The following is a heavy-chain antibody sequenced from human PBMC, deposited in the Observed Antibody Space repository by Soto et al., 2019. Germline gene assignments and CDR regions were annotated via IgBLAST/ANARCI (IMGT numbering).Heavy chain of an antibody. V-gene: IGHV3-48*02. D-gene: IGHD1-26*01. Sequence: GGSLRLSCGASGFIFSKYSMNWVRQAPGKGLEWLSYISSDSVTIYYADSVRGRFTIFRDNAKNSLYLQMNSLRDEDTAVYYCAREDILGTRSFDYWGQGALVTVSS. CDR1: GFIFSKYS. J-gene: IGHJ4*02. CDR3: AREDILGTRSFDY. CDR2: ISSDSVTI.